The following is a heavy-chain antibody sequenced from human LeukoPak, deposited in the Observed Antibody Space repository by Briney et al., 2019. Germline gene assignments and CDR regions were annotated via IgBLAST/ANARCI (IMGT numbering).Heavy chain of an antibody. Sequence: ASVKVSCKASGYTFTSYDINWVRQATGQGLEWMGWMNPNSGNTGYAQKFQGRVTMTRNTSISTAYMELSSLRSEDTAVYYCARVYSSSWLTAADHLDYWGQGTLVTVSS. J-gene: IGHJ4*02. CDR2: MNPNSGNT. CDR3: ARVYSSSWLTAADHLDY. V-gene: IGHV1-8*01. CDR1: GYTFTSYD. D-gene: IGHD6-13*01.